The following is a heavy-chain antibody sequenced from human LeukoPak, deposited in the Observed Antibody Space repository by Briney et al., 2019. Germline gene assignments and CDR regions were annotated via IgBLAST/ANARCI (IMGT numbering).Heavy chain of an antibody. CDR1: GGSISSGSYY. CDR3: AREAGAGSTSDPRNYYYYYMDV. Sequence: PSETLSLTCTVSGGSISSGSYYWSWILQPAGKGLEWIGRIYTSGSTNYHPSLKSRVTISVDTSKNQFSLKLSSVTAADTAVYYCAREAGAGSTSDPRNYYYYYMDVWGKGTTVTISS. CDR2: IYTSGST. D-gene: IGHD2-2*01. V-gene: IGHV4-61*02. J-gene: IGHJ6*03.